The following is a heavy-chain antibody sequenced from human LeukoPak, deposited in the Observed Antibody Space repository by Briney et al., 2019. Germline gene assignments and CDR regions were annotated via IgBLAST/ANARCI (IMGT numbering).Heavy chain of an antibody. D-gene: IGHD3-3*01. CDR1: VGTFSSYA. V-gene: IGHV1-69*04. Sequence: SVNVSRKASVGTFSSYAISWVRQAPGQGLEWMGRIIPILGIANYAQKFQGRVTITADKSTSTAYMELSSLRSEDTAVYYCARGGSYYDFWSGYFFDCWGQGTLVTVSS. CDR2: IIPILGIA. CDR3: ARGGSYYDFWSGYFFDC. J-gene: IGHJ4*02.